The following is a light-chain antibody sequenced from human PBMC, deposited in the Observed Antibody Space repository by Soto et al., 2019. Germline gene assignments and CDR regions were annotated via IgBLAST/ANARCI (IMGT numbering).Light chain of an antibody. Sequence: QSALTQPASVSGSPGQSITISCTGTSSDVGTYDYVSWHQQHPGKAPKLIIYDVNNRPSGVSSRFSGSKSGNTASLTISGLQAEDEAEYYCCSFSTSGTHVFGTGTKVTVL. CDR3: CSFSTSGTHV. CDR1: SSDVGTYDY. CDR2: DVN. V-gene: IGLV2-14*01. J-gene: IGLJ1*01.